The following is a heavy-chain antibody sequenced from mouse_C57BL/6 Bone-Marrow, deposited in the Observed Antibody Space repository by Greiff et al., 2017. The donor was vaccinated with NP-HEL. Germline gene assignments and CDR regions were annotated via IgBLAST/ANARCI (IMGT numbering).Heavy chain of an antibody. CDR2: IYPGSGST. CDR1: GYTFTSYW. CDR3: AAITTVIASYYFDY. D-gene: IGHD1-1*01. J-gene: IGHJ2*01. Sequence: QVQLQQPGAELVKPGASVKMSCKASGYTFTSYWITWVKQRPGQGLEWIGDIYPGSGSTNYNEKFKSKATLTVDTSSSTAYMQLSSLTSEDSAVYYGAAITTVIASYYFDYWGQGTTLTVSS. V-gene: IGHV1-55*01.